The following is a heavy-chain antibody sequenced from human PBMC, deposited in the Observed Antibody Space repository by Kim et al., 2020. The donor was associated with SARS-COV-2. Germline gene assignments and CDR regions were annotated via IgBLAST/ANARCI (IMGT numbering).Heavy chain of an antibody. J-gene: IGHJ5*02. Sequence: ASVKVSCKASGYTFTSYDINWVRQATGQGLEWMGWMNPNSGNTGYAQKFQGRVTMTRNTSISTAYMELSSLRSEDTAVYYCARGRGRVLLWVGNNWFDPWGQGTLVTVSS. CDR3: ARGRGRVLLWVGNNWFDP. D-gene: IGHD3-10*01. CDR2: MNPNSGNT. CDR1: GYTFTSYD. V-gene: IGHV1-8*01.